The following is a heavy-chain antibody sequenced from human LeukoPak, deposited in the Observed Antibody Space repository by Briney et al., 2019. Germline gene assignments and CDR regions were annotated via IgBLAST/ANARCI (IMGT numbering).Heavy chain of an antibody. CDR2: IYTSGST. J-gene: IGHJ4*02. D-gene: IGHD3-10*01. CDR1: GGSISSFY. V-gene: IGHV4-4*07. Sequence: PSETLSLTCTVSGGSISSFYWNWIRQPAGKGLEWIGRIYTSGSTNYNPSLKSRVTISVDTSKNQFSLKLSSVTAADTAVYYCARDTWFGAGRTFDYWGQGTLVTVSS. CDR3: ARDTWFGAGRTFDY.